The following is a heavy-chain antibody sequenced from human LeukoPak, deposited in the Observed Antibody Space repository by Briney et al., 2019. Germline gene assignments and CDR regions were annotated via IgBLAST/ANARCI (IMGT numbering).Heavy chain of an antibody. J-gene: IGHJ4*02. V-gene: IGHV1-2*02. CDR1: GYTFTDYY. D-gene: IGHD2-2*01. CDR3: ARANFLYCSSTTCLFDY. Sequence: AASVTVSCKASGYTFTDYYMHWVRQAPGQGFEWMGWINPNDGDTNYAQKFQGRVTMTRDTSISTAHMEVSRLRSGDTAVYYCARANFLYCSSTTCLFDYWGQGTLVTVSS. CDR2: INPNDGDT.